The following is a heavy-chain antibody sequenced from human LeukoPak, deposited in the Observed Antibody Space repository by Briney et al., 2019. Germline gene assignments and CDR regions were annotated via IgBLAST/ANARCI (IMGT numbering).Heavy chain of an antibody. CDR3: ARDPVEY. V-gene: IGHV3-53*01. Sequence: GGSLRLSSAASGFTLSRTFMSCVPQAPGQGLECASVIYSGGSTYYADSVKGRFTIPRDNSKNTLYLQMNSLSADDMAVYYCARDPVEYWGQGTLVTVSS. CDR2: IYSGGST. CDR1: GFTLSRTF. J-gene: IGHJ4*02.